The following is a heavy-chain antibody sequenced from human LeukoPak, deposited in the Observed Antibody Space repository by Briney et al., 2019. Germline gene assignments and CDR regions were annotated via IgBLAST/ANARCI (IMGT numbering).Heavy chain of an antibody. J-gene: IGHJ5*02. Sequence: SETLSLTCTFSGGSISSHYWSWIRQPPGKGLEGIGYIYYSGSTNYNPSLKSRVTISVDTSKNQFSLKLSSVTAADTAVYYCARDGGEAAVSELDLWGQGTLVTVSS. V-gene: IGHV4-59*11. CDR1: GGSISSHY. D-gene: IGHD3-16*01. CDR3: ARDGGEAAVSELDL. CDR2: IYYSGST.